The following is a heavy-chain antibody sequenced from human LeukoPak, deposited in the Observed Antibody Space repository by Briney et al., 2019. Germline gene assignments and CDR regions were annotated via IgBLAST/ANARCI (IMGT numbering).Heavy chain of an antibody. CDR2: IYSGGST. Sequence: GGSLRLSCAASGFTFSSYWMHWVRQAPGKGLEWVSVIYSGGSTYYADSVKGRFTISRDNSKNTLYLQMNSLRAEDTAVYYCASSKGFGELLWGYWGQGTLVTVSS. D-gene: IGHD3-10*01. J-gene: IGHJ4*02. V-gene: IGHV3-66*01. CDR1: GFTFSSYW. CDR3: ASSKGFGELLWGY.